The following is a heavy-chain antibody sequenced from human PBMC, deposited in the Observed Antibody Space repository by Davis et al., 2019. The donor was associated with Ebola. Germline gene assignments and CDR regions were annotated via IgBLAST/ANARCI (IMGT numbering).Heavy chain of an antibody. CDR2: ISAYNGNT. D-gene: IGHD6-13*01. V-gene: IGHV1-18*01. J-gene: IGHJ6*02. CDR1: GYTFTSYG. CDR3: ARAAGAAADYYYYGMDV. Sequence: ASVKVSCKASGYTFTSYGISWVRQAPGQGLEWMGWISAYNGNTNYAQKLQGRVTMTRDTSTSTVYMELSSLRSEDTAVYYCARAAGAAADYYYYGMDVWGQGTMVTVSS.